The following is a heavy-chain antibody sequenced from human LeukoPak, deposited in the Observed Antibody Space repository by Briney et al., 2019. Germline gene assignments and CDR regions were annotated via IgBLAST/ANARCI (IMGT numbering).Heavy chain of an antibody. CDR3: ARLLIRAYYFDY. J-gene: IGHJ4*02. Sequence: GGSLRLSCAASGFTFSSYTMSWVRPAPGKGLEWVSTISASGASTSYADSVKGRFTISRDNSKNTLYLQMNSLRAEDTAVYYCARLLIRAYYFDYWGQGTLVTVSS. CDR2: ISASGAST. D-gene: IGHD3-16*01. CDR1: GFTFSSYT. V-gene: IGHV3-23*01.